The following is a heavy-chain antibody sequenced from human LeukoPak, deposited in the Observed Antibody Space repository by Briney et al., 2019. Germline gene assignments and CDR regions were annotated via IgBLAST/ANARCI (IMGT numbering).Heavy chain of an antibody. CDR3: ARGAQADGY. J-gene: IGHJ4*02. CDR1: GVSYSDYY. D-gene: IGHD5-24*01. Sequence: PGGSLRLSCAASGVSYSDYYMSWIRQAPGQGLEWVSYISTSSSNTNYADSVKGRFTISGDNAKNSLYLQMNSLRAEDTAVYYCARGAQADGYWGQGTLVTVSS. V-gene: IGHV3-11*05. CDR2: ISTSSSNT.